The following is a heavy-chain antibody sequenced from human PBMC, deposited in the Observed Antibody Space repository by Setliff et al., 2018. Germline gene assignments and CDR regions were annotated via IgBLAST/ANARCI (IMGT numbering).Heavy chain of an antibody. V-gene: IGHV1-18*01. CDR3: TRSRGPRVVLAADFDF. J-gene: IGHJ4*02. CDR2: ISPYSGES. D-gene: IGHD3-16*01. Sequence: ASVKVSCKVSGYTISSYPLNWVRQAPGQGLEWMGWISPYSGESNYAQKFQDRLTVTADTSTKTTYMELRSLTSDDTAVYFCTRSRGPRVVLAADFDFWGQGTLVTVSS. CDR1: GYTISSYP.